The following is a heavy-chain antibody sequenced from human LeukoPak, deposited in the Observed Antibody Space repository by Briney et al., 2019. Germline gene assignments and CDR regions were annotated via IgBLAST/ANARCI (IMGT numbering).Heavy chain of an antibody. V-gene: IGHV3-23*01. CDR2: FRGSGGST. CDR1: GFTFSNAW. J-gene: IGHJ5*01. D-gene: IGHD4-17*01. Sequence: PGGSLRLSCAASGFTFSNAWMSWVRQAPGRGGEWFLAFRGSGGSTYYADSVKGRLTISRANFQTTLFPQMKRLRAEDTAVYYCAKESTVTPGSVNWFDSWGQGTLVTVSS. CDR3: AKESTVTPGSVNWFDS.